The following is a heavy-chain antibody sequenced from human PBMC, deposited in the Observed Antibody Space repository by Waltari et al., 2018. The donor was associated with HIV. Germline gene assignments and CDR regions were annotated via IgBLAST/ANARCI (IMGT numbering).Heavy chain of an antibody. J-gene: IGHJ6*02. CDR2: IHPNTGNT. D-gene: IGHD6-19*01. CDR3: VRATCSVGCYHYLGMDV. V-gene: IGHV1-8*01. Sequence: QEQLVQSGAEVKKPGASVKVSCTASGNPFSTYDMTWVRQAPGQGLEWVGWIHPNTGNTVYAQKFQGRVSMTSNTSLRTVYMELSSLSSDDTAIYYCVRATCSVGCYHYLGMDVWGQGTTVIVS. CDR1: GNPFSTYD.